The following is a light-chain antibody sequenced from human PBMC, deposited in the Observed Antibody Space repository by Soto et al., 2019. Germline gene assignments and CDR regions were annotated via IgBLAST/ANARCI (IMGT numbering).Light chain of an antibody. CDR3: QQYTKTNNPWM. Sequence: GDKVTIICRASQTISTWMAWYQQKPGKAPKLLVYHASTLQSGVASRFSGSGSGTEFTLIISGLQPDDSATYYCQQYTKTNNPWMFGQGTKVDIK. CDR2: HAS. J-gene: IGKJ1*01. CDR1: QTISTW. V-gene: IGKV1-5*02.